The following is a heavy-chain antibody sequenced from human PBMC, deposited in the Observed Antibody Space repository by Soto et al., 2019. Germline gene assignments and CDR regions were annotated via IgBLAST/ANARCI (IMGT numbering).Heavy chain of an antibody. CDR1: GYTFTSYG. CDR3: ARDGVPLWYWFDP. V-gene: IGHV1-18*03. J-gene: IGHJ5*02. D-gene: IGHD3-10*01. CDR2: ISAYNGNT. Sequence: GASVKATCEASGYTFTSYGIRWVRQAPGQGLEWMGWISAYNGNTNYAQKLQGRVTMTTDTSTSTAYMELRSLRSDDMAVYYCARDGVPLWYWFDPWGQGTLVTVSS.